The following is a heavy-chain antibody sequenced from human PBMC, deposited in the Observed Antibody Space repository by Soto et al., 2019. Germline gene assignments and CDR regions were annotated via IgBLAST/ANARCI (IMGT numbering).Heavy chain of an antibody. CDR1: GYTFTTYA. Sequence: QVQLVQSGGEVRKPGASVKISCQASGYTFTTYALYWVRQAPGQRLEWMGWINGGDGNTRYSQKFQDRVTITRDTSASTTYMELSSLRSEDTAVYYCAREKEPTGPWFGPCGQGTLVTVSS. D-gene: IGHD1-1*01. J-gene: IGHJ5*02. V-gene: IGHV1-3*01. CDR2: INGGDGNT. CDR3: AREKEPTGPWFGP.